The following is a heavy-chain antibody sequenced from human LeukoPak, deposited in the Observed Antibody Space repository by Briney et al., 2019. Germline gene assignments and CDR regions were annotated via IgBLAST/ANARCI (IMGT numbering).Heavy chain of an antibody. CDR1: GASFSSSSYY. CDR3: ARSPLRDNRPLDFDS. D-gene: IGHD2/OR15-2a*01. J-gene: IGHJ4*02. Sequence: SETLSLTCTVSGASFSSSSYYWGWIRQPPGKGLEWIGSFYYTGRTSYSPSLKSRVTISVATSNNHFSLRLSSVTAADTAVYYCARSPLRDNRPLDFDSWGQGTLVTVSS. CDR2: FYYTGRT. V-gene: IGHV4-39*02.